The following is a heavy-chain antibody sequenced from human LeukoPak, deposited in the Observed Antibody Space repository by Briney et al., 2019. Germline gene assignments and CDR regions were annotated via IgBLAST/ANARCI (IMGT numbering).Heavy chain of an antibody. V-gene: IGHV4-30-4*01. CDR3: ARVSISTVRYFSTLAAFDI. J-gene: IGHJ3*02. Sequence: SETLSLTCTVSGGSISSGDYYWSWIRQPPGKGLEWIGYIYYSGSTYYNPSLKSRVTISVDTSKNQFSLKLSSVTAADTAVYYCARVSISTVRYFSTLAAFDIWGQGTMVTVSS. CDR1: GGSISSGDYY. D-gene: IGHD2-2*01. CDR2: IYYSGST.